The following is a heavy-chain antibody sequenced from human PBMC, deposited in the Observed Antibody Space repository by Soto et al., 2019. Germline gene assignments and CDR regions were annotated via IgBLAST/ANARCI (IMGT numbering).Heavy chain of an antibody. CDR2: INPSGGST. Sequence: XSVKVSCKASGYIFTSYYIHWVRQAPGHGLEWMGIINPSGGSTTYAQRFQGRVTMTTDTSTSTVYMELSSLRSEDTAVFYCARVPDQVAGGPPRNAFGFRGQGTLVTVSS. CDR3: ARVPDQVAGGPPRNAFGF. CDR1: GYIFTSYY. J-gene: IGHJ3*01. V-gene: IGHV1-46*01. D-gene: IGHD2-15*01.